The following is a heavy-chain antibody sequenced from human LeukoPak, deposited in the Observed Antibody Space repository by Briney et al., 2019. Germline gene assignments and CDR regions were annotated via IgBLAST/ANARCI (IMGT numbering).Heavy chain of an antibody. V-gene: IGHV4-34*01. D-gene: IGHD3-16*01. CDR1: GGSFTDYY. CDR2: INHSGST. Sequence: PSETLSLTCAVYGGSFTDYYWNWIRQPPGKGLEWIGEINHSGSTNYNPSLRRRVTVSVDTSKNQFSLKLNSVTAADTAVYYCARSNSPLGGNWFDPWGQGALVTVSS. CDR3: ARSNSPLGGNWFDP. J-gene: IGHJ5*02.